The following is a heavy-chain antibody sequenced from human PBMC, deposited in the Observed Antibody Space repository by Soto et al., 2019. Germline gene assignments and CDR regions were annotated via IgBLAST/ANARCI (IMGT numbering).Heavy chain of an antibody. V-gene: IGHV3-23*01. Sequence: EVQLLESGGGLVQPGGSLGLSCAASGFTFSIYAMSWVRQAPGKGPEWVSVINGRGSPTFYADSVKGRFTISRDNSKNTLYLQVNSLRAGGTAIYYCAKHFEGAGNWYFGLWGRGTLVTVSS. CDR1: GFTFSIYA. J-gene: IGHJ2*01. CDR3: AKHFEGAGNWYFGL. CDR2: INGRGSPT. D-gene: IGHD3-16*01.